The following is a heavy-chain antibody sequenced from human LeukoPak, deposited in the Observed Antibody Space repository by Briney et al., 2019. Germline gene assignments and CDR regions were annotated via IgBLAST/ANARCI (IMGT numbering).Heavy chain of an antibody. CDR2: IYYSGST. CDR3: ARDVRKGYFDY. V-gene: IGHV4-39*07. J-gene: IGHJ4*02. CDR1: GGSISSSSYY. Sequence: KASETLSLTCTVSGGSISSSSYYWGWIRQPPGKGLEWIGSIYYSGSTYYNPSLKSRVTISVDTSKNQFSLKLSSVTAADTAVYYCARDVRKGYFDYWGQGTLVTVSS.